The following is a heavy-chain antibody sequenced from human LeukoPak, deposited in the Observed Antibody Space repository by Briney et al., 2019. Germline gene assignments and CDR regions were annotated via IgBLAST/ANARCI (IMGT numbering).Heavy chain of an antibody. D-gene: IGHD2-2*01. CDR1: GYTFTSYD. Sequence: ASVKVSCKASGYTFTSYDINWVRQATGQGLEWMGWMNPNSGNTGYAQKFQGRVTMTRNTSISTAYMELSSLRSEDTAVYYCARVVPAAMTRIVWFDPWGQGTLVTVSS. V-gene: IGHV1-8*01. CDR2: MNPNSGNT. CDR3: ARVVPAAMTRIVWFDP. J-gene: IGHJ5*02.